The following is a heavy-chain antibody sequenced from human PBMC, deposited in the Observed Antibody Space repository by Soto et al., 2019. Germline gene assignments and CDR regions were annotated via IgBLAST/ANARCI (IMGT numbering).Heavy chain of an antibody. CDR3: ASVAAVAGTNYVMAV. Sequence: GASVKVSCKASGYTFTGYYMHWVRQAPGQGLEWMGWINPNSGGTNYAQKFQGWVTMTRDTSISTAYMELSRLRSDDTAVYYCASVAAVAGTNYVMAVCGQGSTVPGSS. V-gene: IGHV1-2*04. CDR2: INPNSGGT. CDR1: GYTFTGYY. D-gene: IGHD6-19*01. J-gene: IGHJ6*02.